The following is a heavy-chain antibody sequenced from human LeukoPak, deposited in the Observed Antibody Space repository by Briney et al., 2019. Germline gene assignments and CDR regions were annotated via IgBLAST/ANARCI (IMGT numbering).Heavy chain of an antibody. Sequence: ASVKVSCKASGYTFTSYAMHWVRQAPGQRLEWMGWINAGNGNTKYPQKFQGRVTITRDASASTAYMELSSLRSEDTAVYYCARDREYQLLLPFDPWGQGTLVTVSS. CDR1: GYTFTSYA. CDR2: INAGNGNT. D-gene: IGHD2-2*01. J-gene: IGHJ5*02. V-gene: IGHV1-3*01. CDR3: ARDREYQLLLPFDP.